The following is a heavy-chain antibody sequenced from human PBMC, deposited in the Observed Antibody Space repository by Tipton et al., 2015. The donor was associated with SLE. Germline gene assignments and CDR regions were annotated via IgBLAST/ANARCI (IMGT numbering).Heavy chain of an antibody. Sequence: SLRLSCAASGFTFSGYWMSWVRQAPGKGLEWVANIKQDGSEKYYVDSVKGRFTISRDNAKNSLYLQMNSLRAEDTAVYYCARDWGEKQQLVLEPPGGYWGQGTLVTVSS. CDR2: IKQDGSEK. J-gene: IGHJ4*02. CDR1: GFTFSGYW. CDR3: ARDWGEKQQLVLEPPGGY. D-gene: IGHD6-13*01. V-gene: IGHV3-7*03.